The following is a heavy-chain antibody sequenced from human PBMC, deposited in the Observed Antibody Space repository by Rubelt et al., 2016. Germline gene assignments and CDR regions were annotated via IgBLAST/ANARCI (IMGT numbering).Heavy chain of an antibody. V-gene: IGHV3-48*04. Sequence: GFTFSSYSMSWIRQAPGKGLEWVSYISSSGSTIYYADSVKGRFTISRDNAKNSLYLQMNSLRAEDTAVYYCAKDMGYCNGGSCSTLDYWGQGTLVTVSS. J-gene: IGHJ4*02. D-gene: IGHD2-15*01. CDR3: AKDMGYCNGGSCSTLDY. CDR1: GFTFSSYS. CDR2: ISSSGSTI.